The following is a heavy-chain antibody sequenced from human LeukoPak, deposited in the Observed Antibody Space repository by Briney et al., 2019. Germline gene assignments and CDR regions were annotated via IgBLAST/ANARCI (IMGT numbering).Heavy chain of an antibody. CDR2: IYYSGST. CDR1: SASIRNYY. Sequence: SSETLSLTCTVSSASIRNYYWSWIRQSPGKGLEWIGYIYYSGSTNYNPSLESRVAMSVDTSKNQFSLRLSSVTAADTAIYYCARRYSSSWYVGFFDPWGQGTLVTVSS. CDR3: ARRYSSSWYVGFFDP. J-gene: IGHJ5*02. D-gene: IGHD6-13*01. V-gene: IGHV4-59*08.